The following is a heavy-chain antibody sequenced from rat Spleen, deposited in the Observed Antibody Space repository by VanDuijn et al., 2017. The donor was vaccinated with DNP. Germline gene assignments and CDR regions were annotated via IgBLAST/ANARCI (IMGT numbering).Heavy chain of an antibody. J-gene: IGHJ3*01. D-gene: IGHD4-1*01. CDR3: TRWETGAAFAY. CDR1: GFTFSNYG. V-gene: IGHV5-29*01. CDR2: ISNTGDST. Sequence: EVQLVESGGGLVQPGRSLKLSCAASGFTFSNYGMAWVRQAPKKGLEWVATISNTGDSTYYRDSVRGRFTISRDNGESSLYLQMNSLWSEDTATYYCTRWETGAAFAYWGQGTLVTVSS.